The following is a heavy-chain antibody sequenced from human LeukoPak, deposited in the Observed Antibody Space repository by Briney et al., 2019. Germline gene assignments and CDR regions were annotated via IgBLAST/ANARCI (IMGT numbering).Heavy chain of an antibody. CDR2: IYYGGSTT. Sequence: SETLSLTCTVSGDSIRNSGSYWGWIRQPPGKGREWIGNIYYGGSTTYYNPSLKSRVTMSVDTSKNQFSLRLSSVTAADTAVYYCARLRGSTTREFDPWGQGTLVTVSS. D-gene: IGHD2-2*01. CDR1: GDSIRNSGSY. J-gene: IGHJ5*02. CDR3: ARLRGSTTREFDP. V-gene: IGHV4-39*01.